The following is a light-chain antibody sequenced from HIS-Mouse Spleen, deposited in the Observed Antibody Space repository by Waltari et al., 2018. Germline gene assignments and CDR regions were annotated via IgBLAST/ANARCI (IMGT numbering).Light chain of an antibody. Sequence: QSVLTQPPSAFGTPGQRVTISCSGSSSNLGSNYVSWYQQLPGTAPKLLIYRNNQRPSGVPDRFSGSKSGTSASLAISGLRSEDEADYYCAAWDDSLSGPWVFGGGTKLTVL. V-gene: IGLV1-47*01. CDR1: SSNLGSNY. CDR2: RNN. J-gene: IGLJ3*02. CDR3: AAWDDSLSGPWV.